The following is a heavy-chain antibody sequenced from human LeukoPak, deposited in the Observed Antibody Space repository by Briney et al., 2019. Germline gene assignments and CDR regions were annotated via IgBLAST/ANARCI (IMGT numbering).Heavy chain of an antibody. V-gene: IGHV4-39*07. CDR3: ARDKEYYGSGSYNPLDV. Sequence: PSETLSLTCNVSGDSIRSSSYYWGWIRQPPGKGLEWIGRIYTSGSTNYNPSLKSRVTISVDTSKNQFSLKLSSVTAADTAVYYCARDKEYYGSGSYNPLDVWGKGTTVTISS. D-gene: IGHD3-10*01. CDR1: GDSIRSSSYY. CDR2: IYTSGST. J-gene: IGHJ6*04.